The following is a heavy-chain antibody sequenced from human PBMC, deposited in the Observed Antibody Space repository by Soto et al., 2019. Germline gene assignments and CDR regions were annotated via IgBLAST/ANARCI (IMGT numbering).Heavy chain of an antibody. Sequence: GGSLRLSCAASGFTFSSYAMHWVRQAPGKGLEWVAVISYDGSNKYYADSVKGRFTISRDNSKNTLYLQMNSLRAEDTAVYYCARDQGYDFWSGLTCDYGGEGTMVTV. CDR1: GFTFSSYA. D-gene: IGHD3-3*01. CDR2: ISYDGSNK. CDR3: ARDQGYDFWSGLTCDY. V-gene: IGHV3-30-3*01. J-gene: IGHJ4*02.